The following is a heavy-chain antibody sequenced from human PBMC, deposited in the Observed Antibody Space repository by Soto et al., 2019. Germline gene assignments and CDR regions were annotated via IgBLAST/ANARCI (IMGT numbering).Heavy chain of an antibody. Sequence: SSETLSLTCSVSGGSISSHSHYWGRIRQPPGKGLEWIGSIYFSWRDYYNPSLKCRFSISVYTSKNQFSLKLSSVTAADTAVYYCAIFTTGAYYFDYWGQGTLVTVSS. D-gene: IGHD1-1*01. CDR1: GGSISSHSHY. CDR2: IYFSWRD. V-gene: IGHV4-39*01. CDR3: AIFTTGAYYFDY. J-gene: IGHJ4*02.